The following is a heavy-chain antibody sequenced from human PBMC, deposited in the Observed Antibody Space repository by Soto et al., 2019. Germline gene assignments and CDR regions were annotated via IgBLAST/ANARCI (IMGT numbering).Heavy chain of an antibody. CDR3: ARVFKKLRYFDWLLLQDNWFDP. CDR2: IYYSGST. CDR1: GGSVSSGSYY. V-gene: IGHV4-61*01. D-gene: IGHD3-9*01. J-gene: IGHJ5*02. Sequence: PSETLSLTCTVSGGSVSSGSYYWSWIRQPPGKGLEWIGYIYYSGSTNYNPSLKSRVTISVDTSKNQFSLKLSSVTAADTAVYYCARVFKKLRYFDWLLLQDNWFDPWGQGTLVTVSS.